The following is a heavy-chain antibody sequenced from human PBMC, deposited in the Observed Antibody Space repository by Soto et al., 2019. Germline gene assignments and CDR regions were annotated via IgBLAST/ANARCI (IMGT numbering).Heavy chain of an antibody. CDR3: ARDRGPSSGYYPYWFDP. CDR2: IIPIFGTA. J-gene: IGHJ5*02. Sequence: QVQLVQSGAEVKKPGSSVKVSCKASGGTFSSYAITWVRQAPGQGLEWMGGIIPIFGTANYAQKFQGRVTITAEESTSTAYMALSSLRSEATAVYYCARDRGPSSGYYPYWFDPWGQGTLVTVSS. V-gene: IGHV1-69*12. CDR1: GGTFSSYA. D-gene: IGHD3-22*01.